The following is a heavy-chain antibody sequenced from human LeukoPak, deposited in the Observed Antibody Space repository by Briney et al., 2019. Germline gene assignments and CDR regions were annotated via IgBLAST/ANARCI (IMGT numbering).Heavy chain of an antibody. Sequence: GGSLRLSCVASGFTFSSYGMSWGRQAPGKGLEWVSGISDSGGSTYYADSVKGRFTISRDNSKNTLYLQMNSLRAEDTAVYYCAKGTATTGPYYYVMDVWGQGTTVTVSS. V-gene: IGHV3-23*01. D-gene: IGHD1-1*01. CDR3: AKGTATTGPYYYVMDV. CDR2: ISDSGGST. J-gene: IGHJ6*02. CDR1: GFTFSSYG.